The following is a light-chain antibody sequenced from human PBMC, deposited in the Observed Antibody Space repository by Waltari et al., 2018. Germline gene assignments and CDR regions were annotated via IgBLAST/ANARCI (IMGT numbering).Light chain of an antibody. J-gene: IGLJ1*01. V-gene: IGLV2-18*01. CDR3: SLYTSSSTYV. CDR1: SSYVGSYNR. CDR2: EVS. Sequence: QSALTQPPSVSGSPGQSVTISCTGTSSYVGSYNRVSWYQQPPGTAPKLMIYEVSNRPSGVPDRFSGSKSGNTASLTISGLQAEDEADYYCSLYTSSSTYVFGTGTKVTVL.